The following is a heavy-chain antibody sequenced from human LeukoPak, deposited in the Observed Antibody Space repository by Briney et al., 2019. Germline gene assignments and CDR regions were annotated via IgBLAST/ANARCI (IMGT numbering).Heavy chain of an antibody. CDR2: IYYSGST. J-gene: IGHJ4*02. CDR1: GGSISSYY. V-gene: IGHV4-59*12. Sequence: KASETLSLTCTVSGGSISSYYWSWIRQPPGKGLEWIGYIYYSGSTNYNPSLKSRVTMSVDTSKNQFSLKLSPVTSADTAVYYCASQRGYSYGGGVSYYFDYWGQGTLVTVSS. CDR3: ASQRGYSYGGGVSYYFDY. D-gene: IGHD5-18*01.